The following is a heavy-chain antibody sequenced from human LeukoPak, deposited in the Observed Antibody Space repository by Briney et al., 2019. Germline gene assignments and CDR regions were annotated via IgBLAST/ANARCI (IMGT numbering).Heavy chain of an antibody. CDR2: ISAYNGNT. V-gene: IGHV1-18*01. J-gene: IGHJ4*02. Sequence: ASVKVSCKASGYTFTSYGTSWVRQAPGQGREWMGWISAYNGNTNYAQKFQGRVTMTTDTSTSTAYMELRSLRSDDTAVYYCARFGDYGEFDYWGQGTLVTVSS. D-gene: IGHD4-17*01. CDR3: ARFGDYGEFDY. CDR1: GYTFTSYG.